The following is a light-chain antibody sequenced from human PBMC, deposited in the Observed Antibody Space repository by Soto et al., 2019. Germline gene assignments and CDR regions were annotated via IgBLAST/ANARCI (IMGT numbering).Light chain of an antibody. CDR2: GNS. Sequence: QSVLTQPPSVSGAPGQRVTISCTGSSSNIGAGYAVHWYQQLPGTAPKLLIYGNSNRPSGVPDRFSGSKSGTSASLAITGLQAEDEADYYCQSYDSSLSGWVFGTGTKLTVL. CDR3: QSYDSSLSGWV. J-gene: IGLJ1*01. CDR1: SSNIGAGYA. V-gene: IGLV1-40*01.